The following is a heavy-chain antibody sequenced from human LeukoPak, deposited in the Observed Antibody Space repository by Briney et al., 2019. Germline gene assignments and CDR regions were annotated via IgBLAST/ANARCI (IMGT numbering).Heavy chain of an antibody. V-gene: IGHV4-61*02. CDR1: GGSISSGSYY. J-gene: IGHJ6*03. CDR2: IYTSGST. Sequence: SQTLSLTCTVSGGSISSGSYYWSWIRQPAGKGLEWIGRIYTSGSTNYNPSLKSRVTISVDTSKNQFSLKLSSVTAADTAVYYCARVKEQQLVPHYYYYYMDVWGKGTTVTVSS. CDR3: ARVKEQQLVPHYYYYYMDV. D-gene: IGHD6-13*01.